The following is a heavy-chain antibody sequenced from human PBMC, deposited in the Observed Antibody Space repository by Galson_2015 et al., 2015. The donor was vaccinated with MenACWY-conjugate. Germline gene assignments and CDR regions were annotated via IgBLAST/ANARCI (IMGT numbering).Heavy chain of an antibody. V-gene: IGHV5-51*03. CDR1: GYTFRNYW. Sequence: QSGAEVKKPGKSLTISCKASGYTFRNYWIGWVRQMPGKGLEWMGIITPGDGNNLITPPFQGQVTISADMSINTAYLHWSSLKASDSAIYYCASRPVGTILYWGQGTLVTVSS. CDR3: ASRPVGTILY. D-gene: IGHD3-3*01. CDR2: ITPGDGNN. J-gene: IGHJ4*02.